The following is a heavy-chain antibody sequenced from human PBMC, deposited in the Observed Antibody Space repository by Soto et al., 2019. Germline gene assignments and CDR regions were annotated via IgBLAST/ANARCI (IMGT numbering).Heavy chain of an antibody. CDR1: GGSISSGDYY. V-gene: IGHV4-30-4*01. J-gene: IGHJ6*02. Sequence: QVQLQESGPGLVKPSQTLSLTCTVSGGSISSGDYYWSWIRQPPGKGLEWIGYIYYSGSTYYNPSLKSRVTMSVDTSKNQFSLKLSSVTAADTAVYYCARLFGDYGYYYYYYGMDVWGQGTTVTVSS. CDR2: IYYSGST. D-gene: IGHD3-10*01. CDR3: ARLFGDYGYYYYYYGMDV.